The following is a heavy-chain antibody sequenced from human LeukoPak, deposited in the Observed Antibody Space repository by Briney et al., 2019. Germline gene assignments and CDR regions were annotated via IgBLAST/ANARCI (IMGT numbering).Heavy chain of an antibody. Sequence: SETLSLTCAIYGGSFSDYYWSWISQPPGKGLEWIGEINHSGNTNYNPSLKSRVIISVDTPKKQFSLKMRSVTAADTAVYYCASSARLGYWGQGTLVTVSS. CDR2: INHSGNT. CDR1: GGSFSDYY. J-gene: IGHJ4*02. CDR3: ASSARLGY. D-gene: IGHD2-21*01. V-gene: IGHV4-34*01.